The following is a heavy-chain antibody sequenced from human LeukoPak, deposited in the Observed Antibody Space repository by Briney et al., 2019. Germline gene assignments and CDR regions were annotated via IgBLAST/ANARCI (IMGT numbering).Heavy chain of an antibody. CDR1: GGSISSGSYY. CDR2: IYTSGST. V-gene: IGHV4-61*02. D-gene: IGHD3-3*01. J-gene: IGHJ6*03. Sequence: SETLSLTCTVSGGSISSGSYYWSWIRQPAGKGLEWIGRIYTSGSTNYNPSLKSRVTISVDTSKNQFSLKLSSVTAADTAVYYCARELRGYDFWSGYYTDYYYVDVWGKGTTVTVSS. CDR3: ARELRGYDFWSGYYTDYYYVDV.